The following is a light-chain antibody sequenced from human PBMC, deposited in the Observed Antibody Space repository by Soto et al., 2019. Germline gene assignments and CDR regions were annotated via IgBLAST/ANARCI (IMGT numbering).Light chain of an antibody. CDR3: QHYNSYSEA. CDR1: QSISGW. CDR2: DAS. V-gene: IGKV1-5*01. J-gene: IGKJ1*01. Sequence: DIQMTQSPPSLCASVGDRVTLTCRASQSISGWLAWYQQKPGKAPKLLIYDASTLESGVPSRFSGSGSGTEFTLTISSLQPDDFATYYCQHYNSYSEAFGQGTTVDIK.